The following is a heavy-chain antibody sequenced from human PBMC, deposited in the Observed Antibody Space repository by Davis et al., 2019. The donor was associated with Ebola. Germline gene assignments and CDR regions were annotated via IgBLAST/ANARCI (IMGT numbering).Heavy chain of an antibody. V-gene: IGHV4-30-2*01. Sequence: MPSETLSLTCAVSGGSISSDDYSWSWIRQPPGKGLEWIGYIHHSGSTYCNPSLKSRVTISVDRSKNQFSLKLSSVTAADTAVYYCAGIAVAGLYYYGMDVWGQRTTVTVSS. CDR2: IHHSGST. J-gene: IGHJ6*02. D-gene: IGHD6-19*01. CDR3: AGIAVAGLYYYGMDV. CDR1: GGSISSDDYS.